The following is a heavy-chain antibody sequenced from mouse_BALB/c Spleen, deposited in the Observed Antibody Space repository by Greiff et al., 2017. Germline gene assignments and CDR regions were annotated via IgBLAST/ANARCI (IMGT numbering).Heavy chain of an antibody. CDR1: GFAFSSYD. V-gene: IGHV5-12-1*01. CDR3: GRLRATRCMDD. D-gene: IGHD3-3*01. Sequence: EVKVMESGGGLVKPGGSLKLSCAASGFAFSSYDMSWVRQTPEKRLEWVAYISSGGGSTYYPDTVKGRFTISRDNAKNTLYLQMSSLKSEDTAMYYCGRLRATRCMDDWGEGTSVTVSA. CDR2: ISSGGGST. J-gene: IGHJ4*01.